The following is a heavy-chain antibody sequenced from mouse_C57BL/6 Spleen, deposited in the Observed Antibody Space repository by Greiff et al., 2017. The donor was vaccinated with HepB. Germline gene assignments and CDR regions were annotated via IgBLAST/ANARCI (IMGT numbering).Heavy chain of an antibody. CDR2: IDPSDSYT. CDR1: GYTFTSYW. J-gene: IGHJ4*01. CDR3: GRRDGDYDGYAIDY. D-gene: IGHD2-4*01. Sequence: QVQLQQPGAELVMPGASVKLSCKASGYTFTSYWMHWVKQRPGQGLEWIGEIDPSDSYTNYNQKFKGKSTLTVDKSSSTAYMQLSSLTSEDSAVYYCGRRDGDYDGYAIDYWGQGTSVTVSS. V-gene: IGHV1-69*01.